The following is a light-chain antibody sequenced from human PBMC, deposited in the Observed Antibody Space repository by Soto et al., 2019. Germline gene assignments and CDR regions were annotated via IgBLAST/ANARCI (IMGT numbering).Light chain of an antibody. Sequence: QSVLTQPPSASGTPGQRVTISCSGSRYNIGSNTVNWYQQVPGTAPRLLIHRDHQRPSGVPDRFSGSKSGTSASLAISGLQSEDEADYYCSSFTSSFTMRFGGGTKVTVL. CDR2: RDH. J-gene: IGLJ2*01. CDR3: SSFTSSFTMR. CDR1: RYNIGSNT. V-gene: IGLV1-44*01.